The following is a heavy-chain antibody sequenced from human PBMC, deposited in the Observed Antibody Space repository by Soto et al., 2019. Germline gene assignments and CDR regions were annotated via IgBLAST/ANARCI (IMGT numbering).Heavy chain of an antibody. D-gene: IGHD3-3*01. CDR3: ARDSAIGSIFGVVTYILLDY. CDR2: IYYSGST. J-gene: IGHJ4*02. V-gene: IGHV4-59*01. Sequence: PSETLSLTCTVSGGSISSYYWSWIRQPPGKGLEWIGYIYYSGSTNYNPSLKSRVTISVDTSKNQFSLKLSSVTAADTAVYYCARDSAIGSIFGVVTYILLDYWGQGTLVTVSS. CDR1: GGSISSYY.